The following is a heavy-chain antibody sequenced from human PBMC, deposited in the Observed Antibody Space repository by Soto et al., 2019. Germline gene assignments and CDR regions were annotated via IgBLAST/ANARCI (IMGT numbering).Heavy chain of an antibody. CDR2: INGDGSST. J-gene: IGHJ6*03. Sequence: GGSLRLSCAASGFTFSGYWMHWVRQAPGKGLVWVSRINGDGSSTNYADSVKGRFTISRDNAKNTLYLQLNSLRAEDTAVYFCAKDPGPAYYYYMDVWGKGTTVTVSS. CDR1: GFTFSGYW. CDR3: AKDPGPAYYYYMDV. V-gene: IGHV3-74*01.